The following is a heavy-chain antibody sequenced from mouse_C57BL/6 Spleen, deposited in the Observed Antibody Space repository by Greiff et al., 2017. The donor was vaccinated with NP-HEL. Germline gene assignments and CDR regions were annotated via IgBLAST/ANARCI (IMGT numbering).Heavy chain of an antibody. V-gene: IGHV5-4*01. Sequence: EVLLVESGGGLVKPGGSLKLSCAASGFTFISYAMSWVRQTPEKRLEWVATISDGGSYTYYPDNVKGRFTISRDNAKNNLYLQMSHLKSEDTAMYYCARGYGSSYYYAMDYWGQGTSVTVSS. CDR2: ISDGGSYT. D-gene: IGHD1-1*01. CDR1: GFTFISYA. CDR3: ARGYGSSYYYAMDY. J-gene: IGHJ4*01.